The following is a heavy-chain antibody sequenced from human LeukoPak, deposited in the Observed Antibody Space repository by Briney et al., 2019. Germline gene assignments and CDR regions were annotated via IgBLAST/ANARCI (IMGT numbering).Heavy chain of an antibody. Sequence: EASVKVSCKASGGTFSSYAISWVRQAPGQGLEWMGGIIPIFGTANYAQKFQGRVTITADESTSTAYMELSSLRSEDTAVYYCARAAPGGYFDWQPYYFDYWGQGTLVTVSS. CDR3: ARAAPGGYFDWQPYYFDY. V-gene: IGHV1-69*13. D-gene: IGHD3-9*01. J-gene: IGHJ4*02. CDR2: IIPIFGTA. CDR1: GGTFSSYA.